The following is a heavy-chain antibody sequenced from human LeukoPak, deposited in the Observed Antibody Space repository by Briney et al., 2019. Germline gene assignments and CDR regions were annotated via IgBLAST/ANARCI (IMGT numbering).Heavy chain of an antibody. CDR3: ARVSLWFGELSGYYYGMDV. J-gene: IGHJ6*02. D-gene: IGHD3-10*01. CDR2: ISSSSSYI. V-gene: IGHV3-21*01. Sequence: GGSLRLSCAASGFTFNSYEMNWVRQAPGKGLEWVSSISSSSSYIYYADSVKGRFTISRDNAKNSLYLQMNSLRAEDTAVYYCARVSLWFGELSGYYYGMDVWGQGTTVTVSS. CDR1: GFTFNSYE.